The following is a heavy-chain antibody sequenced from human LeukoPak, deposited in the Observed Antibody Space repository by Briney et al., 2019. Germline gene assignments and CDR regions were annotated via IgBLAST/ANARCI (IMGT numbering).Heavy chain of an antibody. Sequence: TGGSLRLSCAASAFTFSGYNMNWVRQAPGKGLEWVSYIYSSSSTIYYANSVKGRFTISRDNAKNSLYLQMNSLRDEDTAVYYCARGVGNHFDYWGQGTLVTVSS. CDR3: ARGVGNHFDY. D-gene: IGHD1-14*01. V-gene: IGHV3-48*02. CDR2: IYSSSSTI. CDR1: AFTFSGYN. J-gene: IGHJ4*02.